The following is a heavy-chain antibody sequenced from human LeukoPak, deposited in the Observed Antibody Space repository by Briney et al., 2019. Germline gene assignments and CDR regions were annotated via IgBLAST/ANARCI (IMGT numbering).Heavy chain of an antibody. Sequence: GRSLRLSCAASGFTFSSYEMNWVRQAPGKGLEWISYISSSGTTIYYADSVKGRFTISRDNAKNSLYLQMNSLRAEDTAVYYCARSYSSTWYLYYFDYWGQGTLVTVSS. CDR2: ISSSGTTI. CDR1: GFTFSSYE. V-gene: IGHV3-48*03. CDR3: ARSYSSTWYLYYFDY. D-gene: IGHD6-13*01. J-gene: IGHJ4*02.